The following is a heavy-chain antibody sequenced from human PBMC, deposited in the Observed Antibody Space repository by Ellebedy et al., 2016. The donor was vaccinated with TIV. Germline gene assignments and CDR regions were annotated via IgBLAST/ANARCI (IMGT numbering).Heavy chain of an antibody. J-gene: IGHJ4*02. CDR3: ARGRSYSSGWLLFDY. V-gene: IGHV1-69*04. Sequence: ASVKVSCKASGGTFSSYAISWVRQAPGQGLEWMGRIIPILGIANYAQKFQGRVTITADKSTSTAYMELSSLRSEDTAVYYCARGRSYSSGWLLFDYWGQGTLVTVSS. CDR1: GGTFSSYA. CDR2: IIPILGIA. D-gene: IGHD6-19*01.